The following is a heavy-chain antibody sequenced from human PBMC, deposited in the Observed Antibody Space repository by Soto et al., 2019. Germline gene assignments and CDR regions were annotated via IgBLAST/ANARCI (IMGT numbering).Heavy chain of an antibody. CDR2: VYYSGST. D-gene: IGHD1-26*01. CDR3: ARAYSGTYYYFD. V-gene: IGHV4-59*01. J-gene: IGHJ4*02. CDR1: CGSISRYY. Sequence: PSETLSLTCTVSCGSISRYYWGWIRQPPGKGLEWIGYVYYSGSTNYSPSLKSRVTISIDTSKNQFSLKLGSVTAADTAVYYCARAYSGTYYYFDWGRGTLVTVSS.